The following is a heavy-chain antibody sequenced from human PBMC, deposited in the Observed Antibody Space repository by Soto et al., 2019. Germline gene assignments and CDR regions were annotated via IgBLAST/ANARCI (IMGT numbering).Heavy chain of an antibody. J-gene: IGHJ6*02. V-gene: IGHV3-30*18. CDR2: ISYDGSNK. Sequence: GGSLRLSCAASGFTFSSYGMHWVRQAPGKGLEWVAVISYDGSNKYYADSVKCRFTISRDNSKNTLYLQMNSLRAEDTAVYYCAKDSGTVGATKGMDVWGQGTTVTVSS. D-gene: IGHD1-26*01. CDR3: AKDSGTVGATKGMDV. CDR1: GFTFSSYG.